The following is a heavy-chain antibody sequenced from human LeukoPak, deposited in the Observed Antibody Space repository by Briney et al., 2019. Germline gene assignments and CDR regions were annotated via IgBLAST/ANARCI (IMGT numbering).Heavy chain of an antibody. CDR3: ARDSDYGGTGYGDWLDP. CDR2: ISTYTGIT. CDR1: GYNFISFG. V-gene: IGHV1-18*01. D-gene: IGHD4-23*01. Sequence: ASVKVSCKASGYNFISFGVSWVRQAPGQGLEWMGWISTYTGITHYAEKFQGRVTMTADTSTATAYMELKSLTYDDTAIYYCARDSDYGGTGYGDWLDPWGQGALVIASS. J-gene: IGHJ5*02.